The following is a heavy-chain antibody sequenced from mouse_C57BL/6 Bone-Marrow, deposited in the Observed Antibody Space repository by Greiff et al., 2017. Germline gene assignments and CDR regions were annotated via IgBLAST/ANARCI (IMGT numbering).Heavy chain of an antibody. CDR1: GYTFTSYW. CDR2: IYPGSGST. Sequence: QVQLQQPGAELVKPGASVKMSCKASGYTFTSYWITWVKQRPGQGLEWIGDIYPGSGSTNYNEKFKSKATLTVDTSSSTAYMQLSSLTSEDSAVYYCALYGSSPSIAMDYWGQGTSVTVSS. D-gene: IGHD1-1*01. V-gene: IGHV1-55*01. CDR3: ALYGSSPSIAMDY. J-gene: IGHJ4*01.